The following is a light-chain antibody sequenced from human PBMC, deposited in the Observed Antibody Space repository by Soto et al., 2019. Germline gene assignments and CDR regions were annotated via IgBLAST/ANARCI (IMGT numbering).Light chain of an antibody. CDR1: QSIGSY. CDR2: DAS. J-gene: IGKJ4*01. V-gene: IGKV3-20*01. Sequence: EIVLTQSPATLPLSLGERATLSCRASQSIGSYLAWYQHKLGQPPRLLIYDASNRATGIPDRFSGGGSGTDFTLTITRLEPEDFAVYYCQQYASSPLTFGGGTKVDIK. CDR3: QQYASSPLT.